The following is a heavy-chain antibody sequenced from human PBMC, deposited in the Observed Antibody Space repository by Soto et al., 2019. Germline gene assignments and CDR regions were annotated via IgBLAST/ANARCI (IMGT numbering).Heavy chain of an antibody. D-gene: IGHD3-3*01. J-gene: IGHJ6*02. V-gene: IGHV3-21*01. CDR2: ISSSSSYI. Sequence: GGSLRLSCAASGFTFSSYSMNWVRQAPGKGLEWVSSISSSSSYIYYADSVKGRFTISRDNAKNSLYLQMNSLRAEDTAVYYCARDLSIPYYDFWSGYFFGMDVWGQGTTVTVSS. CDR3: ARDLSIPYYDFWSGYFFGMDV. CDR1: GFTFSSYS.